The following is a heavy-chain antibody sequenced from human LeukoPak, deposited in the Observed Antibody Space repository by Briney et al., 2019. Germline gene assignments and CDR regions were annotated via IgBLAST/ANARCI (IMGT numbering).Heavy chain of an antibody. CDR2: IVPFVDIT. D-gene: IGHD6-6*01. J-gene: IGHJ5*02. V-gene: IGHV1-69*02. CDR1: GGSVRNYT. Sequence: ASVKVSCKSSGGSVRNYTIHWVRQAPGQGLEWMGRIVPFVDITNYAHNFQDRVTITADKSTNTAYIELSSLRSEDTAVYYCAATSSIINWFDPWGQGTLVTGSS. CDR3: AATSSIINWFDP.